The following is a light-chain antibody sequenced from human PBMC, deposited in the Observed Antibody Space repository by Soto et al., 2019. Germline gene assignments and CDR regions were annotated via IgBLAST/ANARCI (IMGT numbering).Light chain of an antibody. CDR1: DIGSKS. CDR2: YDT. J-gene: IGLJ2*01. Sequence: SYELTQPPSVSVAPGKTARITCGGNDIGSKSVHWYQQKPGQAPVLVIFYDTDRPSGIPEQFSGSNSGNTATLTISRVEAGNEADYYCHVWDSNNAQGVFGGGTKLTVL. V-gene: IGLV3-21*04. CDR3: HVWDSNNAQGV.